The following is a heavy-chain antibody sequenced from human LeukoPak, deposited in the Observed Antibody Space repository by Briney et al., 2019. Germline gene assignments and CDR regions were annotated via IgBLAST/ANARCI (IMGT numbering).Heavy chain of an antibody. CDR3: AKDLCSSTSCYLFDY. CDR2: INWNGGST. CDR1: GFTFDDYG. Sequence: GGSLRLSCAASGFTFDDYGMSWVRQAPGKGLEWVSGINWNGGSTGYADSVKGRFTISRDNSKNTLYLQMNSLRAEDTAVYYCAKDLCSSTSCYLFDYWGQGTLVTVSS. D-gene: IGHD2-2*01. J-gene: IGHJ4*02. V-gene: IGHV3-20*04.